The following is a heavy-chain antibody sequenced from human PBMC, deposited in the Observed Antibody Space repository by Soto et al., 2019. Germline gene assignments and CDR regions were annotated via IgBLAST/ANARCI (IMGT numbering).Heavy chain of an antibody. J-gene: IGHJ4*02. CDR3: TRGPRSTSTGTGAF. Sequence: GGSLRLSCAASGFTFSMYWMHWVRQVPGKGPEWVSRINDDGISTNYADSVKGRFTISRDNAKNTLYLQMNALRVEDTAVFYCTRGPRSTSTGTGAFWGQGTLVTVSS. CDR1: GFTFSMYW. CDR2: INDDGIST. D-gene: IGHD1-1*01. V-gene: IGHV3-74*01.